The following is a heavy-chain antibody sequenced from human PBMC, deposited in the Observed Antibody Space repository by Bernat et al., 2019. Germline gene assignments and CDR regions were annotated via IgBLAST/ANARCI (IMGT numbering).Heavy chain of an antibody. CDR2: IYSGGST. Sequence: EVQLVESGGGLVQPGGSLRLSCAASGFTVSSNYMSWVRQAPGKGLEWVSVIYSGGSTYYADSVKGRFTISRDNSKNTLYLQMNSLRAEDTAVYYCARVRRPDYGDNYWFDPWGQGTLVTVSS. J-gene: IGHJ5*02. D-gene: IGHD4-17*01. CDR3: ARVRRPDYGDNYWFDP. CDR1: GFTVSSNY. V-gene: IGHV3-66*01.